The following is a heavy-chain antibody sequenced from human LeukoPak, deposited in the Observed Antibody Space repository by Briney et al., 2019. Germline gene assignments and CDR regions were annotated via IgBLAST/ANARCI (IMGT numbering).Heavy chain of an antibody. D-gene: IGHD6-13*01. V-gene: IGHV3-7*03. Sequence: GGSLRLSCAASGFTFTKHWMSWVRQAPGKGLEWVANIKYDGSEKNYLDSVKGRFTISRDNSKSTLYLQMNSLRAEDTAVYYCAKPIAAAGTFWGQGTLVTVSS. CDR2: IKYDGSEK. J-gene: IGHJ4*02. CDR3: AKPIAAAGTF. CDR1: GFTFTKHW.